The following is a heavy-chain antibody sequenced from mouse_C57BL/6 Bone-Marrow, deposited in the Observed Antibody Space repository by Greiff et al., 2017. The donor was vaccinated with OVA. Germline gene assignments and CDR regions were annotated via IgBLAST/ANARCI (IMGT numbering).Heavy chain of an antibody. D-gene: IGHD2-4*01. CDR2: IYPGGGYT. V-gene: IGHV1-63*01. J-gene: IGHJ4*01. CDR3: ARSGGLRLYAMDY. Sequence: QVQLQQSGAELVRPGTSVKMSCKASGYTFTNYWIGWAKQRPGHGLEWIGDIYPGGGYTNYNEKFKGKAPLTADKSSSTAYMQFSSLTSEDSAIYYGARSGGLRLYAMDYWGQGTSVTVSS. CDR1: GYTFTNYW.